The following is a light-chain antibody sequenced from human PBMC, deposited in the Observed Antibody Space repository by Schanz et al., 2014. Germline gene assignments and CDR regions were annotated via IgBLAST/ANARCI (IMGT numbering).Light chain of an antibody. CDR3: MQGSYWPSMT. Sequence: LMTQSPLSLPVTLGQPASISCRSSQSLVHSDGKTYLIWIQQRPGHSPRRLLYKVSNRDPGVPGRFNGSGLCANFPLEISRVEAEYLGVYSCMQGSYWPSMTFGQGTRREIK. CDR1: QSLVHSDGKTY. CDR2: KVS. J-gene: IGKJ5*01. V-gene: IGKV2-30*02.